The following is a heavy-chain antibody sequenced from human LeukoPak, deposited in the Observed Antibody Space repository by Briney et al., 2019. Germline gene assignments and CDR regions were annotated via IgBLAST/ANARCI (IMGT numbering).Heavy chain of an antibody. J-gene: IGHJ6*04. CDR1: GGSISSYY. Sequence: SETLSLTCTVSGGSISSYYWSWIRQPPGKGPEWIGYIYYSGSTNYNPSLKSRATISVDTSKNQFSLKLSSVTAADTAVYYCARGTAMVRGVVGYYYGMDVWGKGTTVTVSS. CDR3: ARGTAMVRGVVGYYYGMDV. CDR2: IYYSGST. V-gene: IGHV4-59*01. D-gene: IGHD3-10*01.